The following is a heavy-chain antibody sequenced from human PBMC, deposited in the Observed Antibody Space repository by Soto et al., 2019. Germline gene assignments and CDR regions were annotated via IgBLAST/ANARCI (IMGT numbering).Heavy chain of an antibody. V-gene: IGHV3-7*01. CDR2: TNQDGTEK. CDR3: ARDHFDDSKRSFAY. CDR1: GFTFSSFW. J-gene: IGHJ4*02. D-gene: IGHD3-22*01. Sequence: PGGSLRLSCAASGFTFSSFWMSWVRQAPGKGLEWVANTNQDGTEKYHGDSVLGRFTISRDNARNSLYLQMNSLRVDDTAVYYCARDHFDDSKRSFAYCGQGILVTVYS.